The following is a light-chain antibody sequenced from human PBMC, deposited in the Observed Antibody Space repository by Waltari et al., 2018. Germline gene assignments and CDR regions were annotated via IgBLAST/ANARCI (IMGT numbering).Light chain of an antibody. Sequence: QSVLTQPPSVSAAPGQKVTISCSGSSSNVGNNYVSWYQQIPGAAPKPLIYEINQRPAVIPDRSSASKSGTSATLGITGLQSGDEADYYCIAWDSSLSAGVFGGGTKLTVL. J-gene: IGLJ3*02. CDR2: EIN. CDR3: IAWDSSLSAGV. CDR1: SSNVGNNY. V-gene: IGLV1-51*01.